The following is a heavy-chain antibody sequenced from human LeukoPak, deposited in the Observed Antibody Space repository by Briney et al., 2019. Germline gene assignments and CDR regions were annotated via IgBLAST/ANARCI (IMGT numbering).Heavy chain of an antibody. CDR3: ARGPWAAAGGSIDGLDI. Sequence: GGSLRLSCAASGFTVSSNYMSWVRQAPGKGLEWVSVIYPGGSTYYADSVKGRFTVSRHNSENTLDLQMNSLRVEDTAVYYCARGPWAAAGGSIDGLDIWGQGTMVTVSS. CDR1: GFTVSSNY. D-gene: IGHD6-13*01. V-gene: IGHV3-53*04. J-gene: IGHJ3*02. CDR2: IYPGGST.